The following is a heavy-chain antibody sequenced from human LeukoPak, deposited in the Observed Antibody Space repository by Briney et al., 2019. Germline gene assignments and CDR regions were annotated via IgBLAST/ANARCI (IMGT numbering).Heavy chain of an antibody. CDR3: ARDRFDSSGHRFLDS. CDR1: GGSMISVGYF. J-gene: IGHJ4*02. D-gene: IGHD3-22*01. V-gene: IGHV4-31*11. CDR2: ISYSGTS. Sequence: SETLSLTCAVSGGSMISVGYFWSWIRQHPGKGLEWIGFISYSGTSYYNPSLESRVTMSVDTSKKQFSWRLTSVTAADTAGYYCARDRFDSSGHRFLDSWGQGTLVTVSS.